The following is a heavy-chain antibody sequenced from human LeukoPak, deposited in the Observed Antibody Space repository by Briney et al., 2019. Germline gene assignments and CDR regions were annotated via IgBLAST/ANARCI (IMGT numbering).Heavy chain of an antibody. J-gene: IGHJ4*02. V-gene: IGHV3-30*02. CDR2: IRYDGSNK. CDR1: GFTFSSYG. CDR3: AKDPSFASGWPRSFDY. Sequence: GGSLRLSCAASGFTFSSYGMHRVRQAPGKGLEWVAFIRYDGSNKYYVDSVKGRFTISRENSKNTLYVQMNSLRAEDTAVYYCAKDPSFASGWPRSFDYWGQGTLVTVSS. D-gene: IGHD2-15*01.